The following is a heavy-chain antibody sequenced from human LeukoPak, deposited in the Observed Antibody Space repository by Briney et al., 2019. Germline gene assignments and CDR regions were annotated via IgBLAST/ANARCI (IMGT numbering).Heavy chain of an antibody. J-gene: IGHJ6*02. V-gene: IGHV3-33*01. D-gene: IGHD4-17*01. CDR2: IWYDGSNE. Sequence: PGGSLRLSCAAPGFTFNSYGMHWVRQAPGKGLEWVAVIWYDGSNEYYADSVKGRFTISRDNSKNTLYLQMNSLRAEDTAVYYCAGDYGEYYYGMDVWGQGTTVTVSS. CDR1: GFTFNSYG. CDR3: AGDYGEYYYGMDV.